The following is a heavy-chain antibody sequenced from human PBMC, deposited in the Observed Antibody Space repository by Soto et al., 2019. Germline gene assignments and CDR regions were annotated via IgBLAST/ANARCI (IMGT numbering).Heavy chain of an antibody. CDR3: AAGGTRWLHSPFDY. J-gene: IGHJ4*02. D-gene: IGHD1-1*01. CDR1: GHTLTELS. Sequence: QVQLLQSGAEVKKPGASVKDSCKVSGHTLTELSMHWVRQAPGRGLEWMGGFDPEDGETIFAQKFQGRDTMTEDTSTDSTYMELTSLRSEDTAVYYCAAGGTRWLHSPFDYWGQGTLVTISS. CDR2: FDPEDGET. V-gene: IGHV1-24*01.